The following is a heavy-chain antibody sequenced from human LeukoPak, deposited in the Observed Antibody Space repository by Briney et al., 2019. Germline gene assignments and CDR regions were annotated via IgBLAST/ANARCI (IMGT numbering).Heavy chain of an antibody. CDR1: GYTFTSYD. CDR2: MNPNSGNT. J-gene: IGHJ4*02. D-gene: IGHD2-15*01. Sequence: ASVKVSCKASGYTFTSYDINWVRQATGQGLEGMGWMNPNSGNTGYAKKFQGRVTMTRNTSISTAYMELSSLRSEDTAVYYCATGPLGYCSGGSCSWGQGTLVTVSS. V-gene: IGHV1-8*01. CDR3: ATGPLGYCSGGSCS.